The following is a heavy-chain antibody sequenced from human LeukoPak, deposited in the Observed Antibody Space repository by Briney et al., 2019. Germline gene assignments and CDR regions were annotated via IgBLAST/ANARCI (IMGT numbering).Heavy chain of an antibody. D-gene: IGHD3-16*01. J-gene: IGHJ3*01. CDR2: ISYDGANT. CDR1: GFTFNSYA. Sequence: PGGSLRLSCTASGFTFNSYALHWVRQAPGKGLEWVALISYDGANTYYADSMKGRFTISRDNSKNTLYLQMSSPRAEDTAVYYCVRDDGDDYLWGSHGAFDFWGQGAMVTVSS. V-gene: IGHV3-30-3*01. CDR3: VRDDGDDYLWGSHGAFDF.